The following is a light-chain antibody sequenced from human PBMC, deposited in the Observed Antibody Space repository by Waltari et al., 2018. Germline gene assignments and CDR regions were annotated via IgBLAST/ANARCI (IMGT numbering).Light chain of an antibody. J-gene: IGKJ1*01. CDR1: QSVLYTSYNKNS. CDR2: WAS. Sequence: DIVMTQSPDSLAVSLGERATINCKSSQSVLYTSYNKNSLAWDQQKPGQPPKLLIYWASTRESGVPDRFSGSGSGTDFTLTISSLQSEDVAVYYCQQYYSSPWTFGQGSKVEIK. CDR3: QQYYSSPWT. V-gene: IGKV4-1*01.